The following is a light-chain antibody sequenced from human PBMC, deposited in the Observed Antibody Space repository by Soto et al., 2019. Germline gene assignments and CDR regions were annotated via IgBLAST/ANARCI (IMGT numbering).Light chain of an antibody. CDR2: KAS. CDR3: QQYSTYSRT. Sequence: DIQMTQSPSPLSASVGDTVTITCRASQTISSWLAWYHQKPGKAPKLLIYKASTLESGVPSRFSGSGSETEFTLTISSLQPDDFATYYCQQYSTYSRTFGQGTKVEFK. V-gene: IGKV1-5*03. CDR1: QTISSW. J-gene: IGKJ1*01.